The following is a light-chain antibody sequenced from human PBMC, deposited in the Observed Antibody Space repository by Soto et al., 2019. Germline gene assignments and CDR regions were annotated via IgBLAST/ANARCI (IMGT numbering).Light chain of an antibody. CDR2: STS. V-gene: IGLV7-43*01. J-gene: IGLJ2*01. CDR1: TGAVTSGYY. CDR3: LLYYGGAVV. Sequence: QTVVTQEPSLTVSPGGTVTLTCASSTGAVTSGYYPNWFQQKPGQAPRALICSTSNKHSWTPARFSGSLLGGKAALTLSGVQPEDEAEYYCLLYYGGAVVFGGGTKLTVL.